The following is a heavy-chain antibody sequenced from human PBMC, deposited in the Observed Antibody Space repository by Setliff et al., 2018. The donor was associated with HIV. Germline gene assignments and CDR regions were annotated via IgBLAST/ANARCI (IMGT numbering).Heavy chain of an antibody. CDR2: ISYRSSYI. CDR3: SRSQGIGNYYMDV. J-gene: IGHJ6*03. V-gene: IGHV3-21*01. CDR1: GGSISSSSYF. D-gene: IGHD2-15*01. Sequence: ETLSLTCTVSGGSISSSSYFWGWIRQPPGKGLEWISSISYRSSYIYYSDSVKGRFTISRNDAENSLFLQLNSLRDEDTAVYYCSRSQGIGNYYMDVWGTGTTVTVSS.